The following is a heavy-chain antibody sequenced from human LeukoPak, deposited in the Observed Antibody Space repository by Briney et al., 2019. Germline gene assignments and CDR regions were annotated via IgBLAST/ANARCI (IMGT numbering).Heavy chain of an antibody. D-gene: IGHD6-19*01. CDR1: GYSFTCYY. Sequence: ASVKVSCKASGYSFTCYYMHWVRQAPGQGLEWMGWINPNSGGTNYAQKFQGRVTMTRDTSISTAYMELSSLRSDDTAVYYCARDPNSSGWPYYFDYWGQGTLVTVSS. J-gene: IGHJ4*02. CDR3: ARDPNSSGWPYYFDY. CDR2: INPNSGGT. V-gene: IGHV1-2*02.